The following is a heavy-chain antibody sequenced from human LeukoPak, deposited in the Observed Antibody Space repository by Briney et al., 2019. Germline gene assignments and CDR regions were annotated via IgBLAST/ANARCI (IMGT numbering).Heavy chain of an antibody. J-gene: IGHJ4*02. V-gene: IGHV4-59*01. CDR2: IYYSGST. CDR1: GGSISSYY. Sequence: SETLSLTCTVSGGSISSYYWSWVRQPPGKGLEWIGYIYYSGSTNYNPSLKSRVTISVDTSKNQFSLKLSSVTAADTAVYYCAREFGSGWDYWGQGTLVTVSS. D-gene: IGHD6-19*01. CDR3: AREFGSGWDY.